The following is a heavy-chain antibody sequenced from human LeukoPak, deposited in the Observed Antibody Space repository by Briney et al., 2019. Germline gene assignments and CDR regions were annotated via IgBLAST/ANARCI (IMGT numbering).Heavy chain of an antibody. CDR2: ISYDGSNK. V-gene: IGHV3-30-3*01. CDR1: GFTFSSYA. Sequence: GGSLRLSCAASGFTFSSYAMHWVRQAPGKGLEWEAVISYDGSNKYYADSVKGRFTISRDSSKNTLYLQMNSLRAEDTAVYYCARGRAAAGTEFDYWGQGTLVTVSS. J-gene: IGHJ4*02. D-gene: IGHD6-13*01. CDR3: ARGRAAAGTEFDY.